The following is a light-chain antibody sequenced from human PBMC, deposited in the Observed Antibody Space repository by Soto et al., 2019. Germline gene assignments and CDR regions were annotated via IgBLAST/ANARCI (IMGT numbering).Light chain of an antibody. CDR3: AAWDDSLKGWV. V-gene: IGLV1-44*01. CDR2: TNN. Sequence: QSALTQPPSLSGAPGQRVTISCTGSRSNLGAHYAVHWYQQLPGTAPKLLIYTNNQRPSGVPDRFSGSKSGTSASLAISGLQSEDEADYYCAAWDDSLKGWVFGGGTKLTVL. CDR1: RSNLGAHYA. J-gene: IGLJ3*02.